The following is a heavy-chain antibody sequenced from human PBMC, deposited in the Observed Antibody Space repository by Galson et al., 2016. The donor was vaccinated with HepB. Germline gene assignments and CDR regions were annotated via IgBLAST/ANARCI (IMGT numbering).Heavy chain of an antibody. CDR1: GYTFSNYG. J-gene: IGHJ4*02. CDR3: ARDRGGSYPKY. CDR2: ISGYDAKT. D-gene: IGHD1-26*01. V-gene: IGHV1-18*01. Sequence: SVKVSCKVSGYTFSNYGVTWVRQAPGQGLEWMGWISGYDAKTKYAQNLQGRVTLTTDTSTSTAYMELMSLSSDDTALYYCARDRGGSYPKYWGQGTLVTVSS.